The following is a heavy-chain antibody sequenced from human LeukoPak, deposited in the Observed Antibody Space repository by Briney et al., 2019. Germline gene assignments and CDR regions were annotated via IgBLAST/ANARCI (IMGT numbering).Heavy chain of an antibody. CDR3: ARDPGWSPVSGVFDS. V-gene: IGHV3-21*06. D-gene: IGHD2-15*01. Sequence: PGGSLRLSCAASGFTFTDYNLNWVRQAPGKGLERGSSISSNDVYISYADSVQGRFAVSRDNARNSLYLQMNSLRAEDTAVYYCARDPGWSPVSGVFDSWGQGTLVTVSS. CDR2: ISSNDVYI. J-gene: IGHJ4*02. CDR1: GFTFTDYN.